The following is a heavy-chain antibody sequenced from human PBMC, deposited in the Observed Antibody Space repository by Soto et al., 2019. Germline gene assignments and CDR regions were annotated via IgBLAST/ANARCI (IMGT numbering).Heavy chain of an antibody. CDR2: ITDSGDST. D-gene: IGHD3-3*01. Sequence: GGSLRLSCAASGFTFSNYAMSWVRQAPGKGLEWVSGITDSGDSTYYADSVKGRFTISRDNSKNTLFLQMNSLRGEDTALYYCAKDRPVFDGYFDQRGRGTLVTVSS. J-gene: IGHJ4*02. CDR1: GFTFSNYA. V-gene: IGHV3-23*01. CDR3: AKDRPVFDGYFDQ.